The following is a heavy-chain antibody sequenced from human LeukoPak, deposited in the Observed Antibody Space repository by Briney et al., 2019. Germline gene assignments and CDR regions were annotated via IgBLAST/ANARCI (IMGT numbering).Heavy chain of an antibody. V-gene: IGHV3-21*01. CDR3: AELGITMIGGV. Sequence: QAGGSLRLSCAPSGFTVSSYTMNWVRQAPGKGLEWVLSISSSSYIYYADSVKGRFTISRDNAKNSLYLQMNSLRAEDTAVYYCAELGITMIGGVWGKGTTVTISS. D-gene: IGHD3-10*02. CDR1: GFTVSSYT. J-gene: IGHJ6*04. CDR2: ISSSSYI.